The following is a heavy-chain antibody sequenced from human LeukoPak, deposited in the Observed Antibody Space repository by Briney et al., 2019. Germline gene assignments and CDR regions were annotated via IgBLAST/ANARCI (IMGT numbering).Heavy chain of an antibody. Sequence: PGGSLRLSCAASGFTFSSYWMSWVHQAPGKGLEWVANIKQDGSEKYYVDSVKGRFTISRDNAKNSLYLQMNSLRAEDTAVYYCARGLSSLVRNYYYYMDVWGKGTTVTVSS. CDR3: ARGLSSLVRNYYYYMDV. V-gene: IGHV3-7*01. J-gene: IGHJ6*03. CDR1: GFTFSSYW. D-gene: IGHD6-6*01. CDR2: IKQDGSEK.